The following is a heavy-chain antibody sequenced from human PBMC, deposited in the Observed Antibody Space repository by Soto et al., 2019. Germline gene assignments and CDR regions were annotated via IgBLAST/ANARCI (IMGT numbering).Heavy chain of an antibody. V-gene: IGHV1-8*01. D-gene: IGHD2-2*01. CDR3: ARGGGVVVPAAFDY. CDR1: GYTFTRYD. Sequence: ASVKVSCKASGYTFTRYDINWVRQATGQGLEWMGWMNPNSGNTDYAQKFQGRVTMTRNTSISTAYMELSSLRSEDTAVYYCARGGGVVVPAAFDYWGQGTLVTVSS. J-gene: IGHJ4*02. CDR2: MNPNSGNT.